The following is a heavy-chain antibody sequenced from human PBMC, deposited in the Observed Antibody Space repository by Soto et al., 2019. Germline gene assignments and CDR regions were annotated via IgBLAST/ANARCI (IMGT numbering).Heavy chain of an antibody. Sequence: GASVKVSCKASGYTFTSYYMHWVRQAPGQGLEWMGIINPSGGSTSYAQKFQGRVTMTRDTSTSTVYMELSSLRSEDTAVYYCARDGPHYSGSSHNWFDPWGQGTLVTVSS. CDR2: INPSGGST. D-gene: IGHD1-26*01. CDR3: ARDGPHYSGSSHNWFDP. J-gene: IGHJ5*02. CDR1: GYTFTSYY. V-gene: IGHV1-46*01.